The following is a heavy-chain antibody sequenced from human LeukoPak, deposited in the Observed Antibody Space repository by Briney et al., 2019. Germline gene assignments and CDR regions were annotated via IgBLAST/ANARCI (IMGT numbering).Heavy chain of an antibody. Sequence: GGSLRLSCAASGFTFSNAWMSWVRQAPGKGLEWVGRIKSKTDGGTTDYAAPVKGRFTISRDDSKNTLYLQMNSLKTEDTAVYYCARRGSYGPFDYWGQGTLVTVSS. CDR2: IKSKTDGGTT. J-gene: IGHJ4*02. D-gene: IGHD3-16*01. CDR1: GFTFSNAW. V-gene: IGHV3-15*01. CDR3: ARRGSYGPFDY.